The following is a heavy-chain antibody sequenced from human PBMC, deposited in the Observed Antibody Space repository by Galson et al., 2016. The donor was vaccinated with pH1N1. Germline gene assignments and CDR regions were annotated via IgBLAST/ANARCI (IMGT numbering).Heavy chain of an antibody. CDR3: IRDPGRRREF. Sequence: SVKVSCKASGYAFTTFYIHWVRQAPGEGLEWLGVIDPSNGGTTYAQKFQARITMTRDTSTSTVYLDLSRLRSEDTSVFYCIRDPGRRREFWGQGTLVTVSS. CDR2: IDPSNGGT. J-gene: IGHJ4*02. V-gene: IGHV1-46*03. CDR1: GYAFTTFY. D-gene: IGHD3-10*01.